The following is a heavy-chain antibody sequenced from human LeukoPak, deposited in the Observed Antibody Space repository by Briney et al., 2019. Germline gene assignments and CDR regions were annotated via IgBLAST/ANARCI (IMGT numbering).Heavy chain of an antibody. Sequence: ECSLKVSCKASGYTFTRYTMHWVRQAPGQRLEWMGYINGGNDNTNYSPKFQGRVTITRDTSASIGYMELSSLRSEDTAVYYCARKLPHYYGSGRSFDPWGQGTLVTVSS. D-gene: IGHD3-10*01. V-gene: IGHV1-3*01. CDR2: INGGNDNT. J-gene: IGHJ5*02. CDR3: ARKLPHYYGSGRSFDP. CDR1: GYTFTRYT.